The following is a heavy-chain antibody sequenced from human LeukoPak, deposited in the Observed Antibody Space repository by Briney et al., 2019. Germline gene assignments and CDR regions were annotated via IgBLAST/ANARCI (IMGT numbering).Heavy chain of an antibody. CDR2: IYSGGST. Sequence: GGSLRLSCAASGFTFSSYNMNWVRQAPGKGLEWVSVIYSGGSTYYADSVKGRFTISRDNSKNTLYLQMNSLRAEDTAVYYCAREGGGYDYPHFDYWGQGTLVTVSS. D-gene: IGHD5-12*01. CDR3: AREGGGYDYPHFDY. J-gene: IGHJ4*02. CDR1: GFTFSSYN. V-gene: IGHV3-53*01.